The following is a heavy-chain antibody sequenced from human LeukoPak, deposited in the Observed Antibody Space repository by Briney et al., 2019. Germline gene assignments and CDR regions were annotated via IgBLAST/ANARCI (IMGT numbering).Heavy chain of an antibody. CDR1: GFTFTSSA. J-gene: IGHJ4*02. CDR2: IVVGSGNT. CDR3: AASLDFWSGYYLDY. V-gene: IGHV1-58*01. Sequence: GTSVKVSCKASGFTFTSSAVQWVRQARGQRLEWIGWIVVGSGNTNYAQKFQERVTITRDMSTSTAYMELSGLRSEDTAVYYCAASLDFWSGYYLDYWGQGTLVTVSS. D-gene: IGHD3-3*01.